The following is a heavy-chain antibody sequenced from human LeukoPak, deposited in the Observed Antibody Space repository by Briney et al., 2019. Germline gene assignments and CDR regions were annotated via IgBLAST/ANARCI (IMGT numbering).Heavy chain of an antibody. J-gene: IGHJ4*02. D-gene: IGHD6-13*01. CDR1: GGSFSGDY. V-gene: IGHV4-34*01. CDR3: ARFSSSTWAFDL. Sequence: PSETLSLTCVVYGGSFSGDYWSWIRQPPGRGLEWIGEINHSGRTNYNPSLKSRVTISVDTSKNQFSLKLRSVAAADTAVYFCARFSSSTWAFDLWGQGTRVTVSS. CDR2: INHSGRT.